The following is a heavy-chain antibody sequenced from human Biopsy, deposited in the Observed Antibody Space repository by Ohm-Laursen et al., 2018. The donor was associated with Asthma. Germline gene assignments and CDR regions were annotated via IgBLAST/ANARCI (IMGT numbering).Heavy chain of an antibody. V-gene: IGHV4-39*02. CDR3: ARAVSSSSYWYFDL. D-gene: IGHD6-6*01. J-gene: IGHJ2*01. CDR2: TYYSGRT. CDR1: GDAMSTCGSY. Sequence: SETLSLTCFASGDAMSTCGSYWGWIRQSPGKGLEWIGSTYYSGRTYYNPSLESRFTISADTSKNHFSLKGTFVTAADTAVYFCARAVSSSSYWYFDLWGRGDLVNVSS.